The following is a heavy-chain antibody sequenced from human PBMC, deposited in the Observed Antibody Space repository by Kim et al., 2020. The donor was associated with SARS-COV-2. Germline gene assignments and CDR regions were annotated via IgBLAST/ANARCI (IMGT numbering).Heavy chain of an antibody. CDR2: INPSSGTS. CDR1: GYTFTTYP. CDR3: ARVYDFDLAPPLRYFFDH. Sequence: ASVKVSCKASGYTFTTYPLHWVRQATGQGLEWMGIINPSSGTSTYAQKFKGRFIMTLDTSISTAHLALSRLRAEDTAVYYFARVYDFDLAPPLRYFFDHW. D-gene: IGHD1-26*01. V-gene: IGHV1-46*01. J-gene: IGHJ2*01.